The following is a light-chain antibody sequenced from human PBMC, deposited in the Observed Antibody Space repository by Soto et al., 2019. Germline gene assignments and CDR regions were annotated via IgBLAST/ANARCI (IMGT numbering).Light chain of an antibody. V-gene: IGKV3-15*01. CDR3: QQYNNWPTLT. CDR1: QSVSSSY. Sequence: EIVLTQSPGTLSLCPGERATLSCRAIQSVSSSYLAWYQQKPGQAPRLLIYGASTRATGIPARFSGSGSGTEFTLTISSLQSEDFAVYYCQQYNNWPTLTFGGGTKVDIK. CDR2: GAS. J-gene: IGKJ4*01.